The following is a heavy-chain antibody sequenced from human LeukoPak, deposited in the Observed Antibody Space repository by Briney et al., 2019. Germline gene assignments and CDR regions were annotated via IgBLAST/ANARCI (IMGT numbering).Heavy chain of an antibody. Sequence: SGPTLVNPTGTFTLTCSFTGLLLSAHAMRVSWIRQPPGKALEWLARIDWDDDEYYSRPLKTRLPISKDTSKNQVVLTMTNMDPVDTATYYCALSLNNAAYFDYWGQGTLVTVSS. CDR3: ALSLNNAAYFDY. V-gene: IGHV2-70*04. D-gene: IGHD1/OR15-1a*01. CDR1: GLLLSAHAMR. J-gene: IGHJ4*02. CDR2: IDWDDDE.